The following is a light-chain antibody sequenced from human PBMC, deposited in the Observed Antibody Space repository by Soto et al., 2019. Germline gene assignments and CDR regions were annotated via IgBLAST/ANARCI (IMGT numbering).Light chain of an antibody. CDR1: QSVGSN. CDR3: QQYNNWPWT. Sequence: EIVMTQSPATLSVSPGDRATLSCRASQSVGSNLAWFQQKPGQAPRLLIYGASTRATGFPARFSGSGSGTDFTLTISSLQSEDFAIYYCQQYNNWPWTFGQGTKVDIK. V-gene: IGKV3-15*01. J-gene: IGKJ1*01. CDR2: GAS.